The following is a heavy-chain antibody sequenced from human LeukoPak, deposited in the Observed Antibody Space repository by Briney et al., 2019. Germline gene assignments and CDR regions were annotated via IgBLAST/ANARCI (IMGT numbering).Heavy chain of an antibody. CDR3: AKERGYGYNHIDY. Sequence: GGSLRLSCEASGFPFSSYAMNWVSQAPGKGLEWVSTISGSGGSTYYADSVKGRFTISRDKSKNTVHLQMNSLRAEDTAVYYCAKERGYGYNHIDYWGQGTLVIVSS. CDR2: ISGSGGST. V-gene: IGHV3-23*01. J-gene: IGHJ4*02. D-gene: IGHD5-24*01. CDR1: GFPFSSYA.